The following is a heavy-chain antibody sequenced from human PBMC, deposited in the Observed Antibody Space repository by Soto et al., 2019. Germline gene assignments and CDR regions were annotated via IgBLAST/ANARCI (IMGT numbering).Heavy chain of an antibody. Sequence: GASVKVSCKASGYTFTGYYMHWVRQAPGQGLEWMGWINPNSGGTNYAQKFQGWVTMTRDTSISTAYKEMSRLRYDDTAVFYCASYNSGYDWSDYAFDIWGQGTMVTVSS. CDR2: INPNSGGT. J-gene: IGHJ3*02. D-gene: IGHD5-12*01. CDR1: GYTFTGYY. V-gene: IGHV1-2*04. CDR3: ASYNSGYDWSDYAFDI.